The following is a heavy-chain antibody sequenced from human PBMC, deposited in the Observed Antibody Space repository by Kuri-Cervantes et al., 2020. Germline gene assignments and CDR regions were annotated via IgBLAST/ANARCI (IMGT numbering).Heavy chain of an antibody. J-gene: IGHJ4*02. CDR2: IIPIFGTA. CDR3: ARETTCGGDCYLFDY. Sequence: ASVKVSCKASGYTFTDYYMHWVRQAPGQGLEWMGGIIPIFGTANYAQKLQGRVTMTTDTSTSTAYMELRSLRSDDTAVYYCARETTCGGDCYLFDYWGQGTLVTVSS. D-gene: IGHD2-21*01. V-gene: IGHV1-18*04. CDR1: GYTFTDYY.